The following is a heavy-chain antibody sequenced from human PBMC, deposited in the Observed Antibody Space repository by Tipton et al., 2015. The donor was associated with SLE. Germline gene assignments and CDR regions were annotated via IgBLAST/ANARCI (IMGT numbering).Heavy chain of an antibody. CDR3: ARETPGGYSYGLVIDY. CDR2: ISSSGSTI. J-gene: IGHJ4*02. V-gene: IGHV3-11*01. Sequence: SLRLSCAASGFTFSDYYVSWIRQAPGKGLEWVSYISSSGSTIYYADSVKGRFTISRDNAKNSLYLQMNSLRAEDTAVYYCARETPGGYSYGLVIDYWGQGTLVTVSS. CDR1: GFTFSDYY. D-gene: IGHD5-18*01.